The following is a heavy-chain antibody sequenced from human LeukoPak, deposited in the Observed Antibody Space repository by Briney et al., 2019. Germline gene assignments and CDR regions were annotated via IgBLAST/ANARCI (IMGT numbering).Heavy chain of an antibody. Sequence: GASVRVSCKASGYTYTSYGISWVRQAPGQGLEWMGWNSAYNGNTNYAQKLQGRVTMTTDTSTSTAYMELRSLRSDDTAVYYCARESYCGGDCYSGAFDIWGQGTMVTVSS. CDR1: GYTYTSYG. V-gene: IGHV1-18*01. D-gene: IGHD2-21*02. CDR3: ARESYCGGDCYSGAFDI. J-gene: IGHJ3*02. CDR2: NSAYNGNT.